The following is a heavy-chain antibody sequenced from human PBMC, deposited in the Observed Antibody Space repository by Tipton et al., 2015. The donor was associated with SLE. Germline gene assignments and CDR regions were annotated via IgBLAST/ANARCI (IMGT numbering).Heavy chain of an antibody. J-gene: IGHJ6*03. CDR1: GGSISSGSYY. Sequence: TLSLTCTVSGGSISSGSYYWSWIRQLAGKGLEWIGRIYTSGSTNYNPSLKSRVTISVDTSKNQFSLKLSSVTAADTAVYYCARGTVYPIFGYMDVWGKGTTVTVSS. CDR2: IYTSGST. D-gene: IGHD3-3*01. V-gene: IGHV4-61*02. CDR3: ARGTVYPIFGYMDV.